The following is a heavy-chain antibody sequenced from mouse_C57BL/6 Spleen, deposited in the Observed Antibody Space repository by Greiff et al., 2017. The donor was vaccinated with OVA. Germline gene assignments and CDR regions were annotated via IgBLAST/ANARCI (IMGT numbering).Heavy chain of an antibody. V-gene: IGHV1-80*01. CDR1: GYAFSSYW. CDR2: IYPGDGDT. CDR3: ARDYYGSSLAY. D-gene: IGHD1-1*01. J-gene: IGHJ3*01. Sequence: VKLVESGAELVKPGASVKISCKASGYAFSSYWMNWVKQRPGKGLEWIGQIYPGDGDTNYNGKFKGKATLTADKSSSTAYMQLSSLTSEDSAVYFCARDYYGSSLAYWGQGTLVTVSA.